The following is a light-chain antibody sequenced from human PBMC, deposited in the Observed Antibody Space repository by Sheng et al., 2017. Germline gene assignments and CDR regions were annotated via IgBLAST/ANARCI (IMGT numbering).Light chain of an antibody. CDR3: QQRSDWPPWT. V-gene: IGKV3-15*01. CDR1: QSVGSN. Sequence: ERVMTQSPATLSVSPGERATLSCRASQSVGSNLAWYQQKPGQAPRLLIYGASTRATGIPAKFSGSGSGTEFTLTIISLQSEDFAVYYCQQRSDWPPWTFGQGTKIEIK. J-gene: IGKJ1*01. CDR2: GAS.